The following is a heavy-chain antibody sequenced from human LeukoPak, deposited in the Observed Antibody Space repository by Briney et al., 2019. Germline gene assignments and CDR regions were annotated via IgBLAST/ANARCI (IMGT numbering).Heavy chain of an antibody. Sequence: GGSLRLSCAASGFTFSSYAMHWVRHAPGKGLEYVSAISSNGGSTYYANSVKGRFTISRDNSKNTLYLQMNSLRAEDTALYYCARVLSDSGGWYHFDCWGQGTLVTVAS. J-gene: IGHJ4*02. D-gene: IGHD6-19*01. CDR3: ARVLSDSGGWYHFDC. CDR2: ISSNGGST. CDR1: GFTFSSYA. V-gene: IGHV3-64*01.